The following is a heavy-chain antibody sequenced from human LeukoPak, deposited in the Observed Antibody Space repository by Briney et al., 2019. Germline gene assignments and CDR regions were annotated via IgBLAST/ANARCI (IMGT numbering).Heavy chain of an antibody. J-gene: IGHJ5*02. CDR1: GGSINNFY. CDR2: MYHSGNT. CDR3: ARSSSPGDWFDP. D-gene: IGHD1-26*01. Sequence: SQTLSLTCSVSGGSINNFYWSWIRQPPGKGLEWIGYMYHSGNTANNPSLKGRVTISVDTSKNQFSLKLSSVTAADTAVYYCARSSSPGDWFDPWGQGTLVTVSS. V-gene: IGHV4-59*01.